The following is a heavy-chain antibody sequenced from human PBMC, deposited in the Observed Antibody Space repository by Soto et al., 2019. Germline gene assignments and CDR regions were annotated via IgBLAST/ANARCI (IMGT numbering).Heavy chain of an antibody. J-gene: IGHJ4*02. CDR1: GFTFSSYA. D-gene: IGHD4-17*01. V-gene: IGHV3-23*01. Sequence: EVQLLESGGGLVQPGGSLRLSCAASGFTFSSYAMSWVRQAPGKGLEWVSAISGSGGSTYYADSVKGRFTISRDNSKNTLYLQMNSLRAEDTTVYYCAKALDYGDYVWALDYWGQGTLVTVSS. CDR2: ISGSGGST. CDR3: AKALDYGDYVWALDY.